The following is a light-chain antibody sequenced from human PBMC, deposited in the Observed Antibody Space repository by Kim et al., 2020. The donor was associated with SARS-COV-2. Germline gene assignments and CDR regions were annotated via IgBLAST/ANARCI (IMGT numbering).Light chain of an antibody. CDR1: QSISSH. V-gene: IGKV1-39*01. Sequence: ASVGDRVTITCRTTQSISSHLNWYQQKPGRAPKLLISAASTLQGGVPSRFSGSGSETDFTLTISSLQPEDFATYFCQQGYITPFTFGPGTKVDIK. J-gene: IGKJ3*01. CDR2: AAS. CDR3: QQGYITPFT.